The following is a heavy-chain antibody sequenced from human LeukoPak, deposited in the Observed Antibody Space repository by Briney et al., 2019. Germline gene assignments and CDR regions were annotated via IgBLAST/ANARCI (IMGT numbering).Heavy chain of an antibody. J-gene: IGHJ4*02. CDR2: ISAYNGNT. D-gene: IGHD6-19*01. CDR1: GCTFTSYG. Sequence: ASVKVSCKASGCTFTSYGISWVRQAPGQGLEWMGWISAYNGNTNYAQKLQGRVTMTTDTSTSTAYMELRSLRSDDTAVYYCARDPQYSSGWSLGYFDYWGQGTLVTVSS. V-gene: IGHV1-18*01. CDR3: ARDPQYSSGWSLGYFDY.